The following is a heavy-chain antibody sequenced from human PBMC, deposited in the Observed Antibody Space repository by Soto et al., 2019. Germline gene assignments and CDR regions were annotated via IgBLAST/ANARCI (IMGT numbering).Heavy chain of an antibody. Sequence: QIQFVQSGAEVKKPGASVKVSCKTSGYTFITYGITWVRQAPGQGLEWMGWISPYNDNTNYAQNLQDRVTMTTDTSTTTVYMELRSLRSDDTTVYYCARGAGRSPCDYWGQGTLVTVSS. CDR3: ARGAGRSPCDY. V-gene: IGHV1-18*04. CDR1: GYTFITYG. J-gene: IGHJ4*02. D-gene: IGHD3-10*01. CDR2: ISPYNDNT.